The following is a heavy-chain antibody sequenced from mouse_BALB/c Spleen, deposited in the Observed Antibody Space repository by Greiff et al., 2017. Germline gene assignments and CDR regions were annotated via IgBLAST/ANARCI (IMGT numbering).Heavy chain of an antibody. J-gene: IGHJ4*01. CDR2: IDPFNGGT. Sequence: EVQLQESGPELMKPGASVKISCKASGYSFTSYYMHWVKQSHGKSLEWIGYIDPFNGGTSYNQKFKGKATLTVDKSSSTAYMHLSSLTSEDSAVYYCARQIYDGDYYAMDYWGQGTSVTVSS. D-gene: IGHD2-3*01. CDR3: ARQIYDGDYYAMDY. CDR1: GYSFTSYY. V-gene: IGHV1S135*01.